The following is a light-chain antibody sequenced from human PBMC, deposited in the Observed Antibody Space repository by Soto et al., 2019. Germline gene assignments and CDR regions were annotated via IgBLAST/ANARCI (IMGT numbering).Light chain of an antibody. V-gene: IGKV3-20*01. CDR1: QSVSSSD. CDR3: QHYGSSPPYT. Sequence: EIVLTQSPGTLSLSPGERATLSCRASQSVSSSDLAWYQQKPAQAPRLLIYGASTRATGIPDRFSGSGSGTDFPLSISRLEPEDFAVYFCQHYGSSPPYTFGLGTKLVIK. J-gene: IGKJ2*01. CDR2: GAS.